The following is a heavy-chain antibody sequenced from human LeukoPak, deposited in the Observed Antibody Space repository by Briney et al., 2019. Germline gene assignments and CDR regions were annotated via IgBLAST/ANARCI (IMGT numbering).Heavy chain of an antibody. CDR2: IIPIFGTA. V-gene: IGHV1-69*01. CDR3: ASSGADYYGSGSYYRYYYYGMDV. CDR1: GGTFSSYA. Sequence: ASVKVPCKASGGTFSSYAISWVRQAPGQGLEWMGGIIPIFGTANYAQKFQGRVTITADESTSTAYMELSSLRSEDTAVYYCASSGADYYGSGSYYRYYYYGMDVWGQGTTVTVSS. D-gene: IGHD3-10*01. J-gene: IGHJ6*02.